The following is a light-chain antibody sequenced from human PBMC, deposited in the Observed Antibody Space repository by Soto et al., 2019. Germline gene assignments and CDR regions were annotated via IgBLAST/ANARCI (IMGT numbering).Light chain of an antibody. CDR1: QTVSRC. V-gene: IGKV1-39*01. CDR2: ATS. CDR3: QQTCDPWT. Sequence: DIQMTQSPSSLSASVGDRVTISCRASQTVSRCINWYQQKPGQAPNLLIYATSVLQIGVPSRFSGSGSATDFTLTISSLQIEDFATYYCQQTCDPWTFGQGTKVDVK. J-gene: IGKJ1*01.